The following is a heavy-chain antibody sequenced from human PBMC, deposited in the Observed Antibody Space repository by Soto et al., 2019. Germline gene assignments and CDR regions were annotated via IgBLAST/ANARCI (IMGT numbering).Heavy chain of an antibody. J-gene: IGHJ6*03. CDR2: ISGFNGNT. Sequence: QDQLVQSGAEVKKPGASVTVSCKASGYSFTNYGITWVRQAPGQGLEWMGWISGFNGNTHYAQKLQGRVPMTPDASTSTAYMELRSLRSDDTAVYYCARDRGVAPPVAGNTHYYYYMDVWGKGTTVTVSS. D-gene: IGHD6-19*01. CDR1: GYSFTNYG. CDR3: ARDRGVAPPVAGNTHYYYYMDV. V-gene: IGHV1-18*01.